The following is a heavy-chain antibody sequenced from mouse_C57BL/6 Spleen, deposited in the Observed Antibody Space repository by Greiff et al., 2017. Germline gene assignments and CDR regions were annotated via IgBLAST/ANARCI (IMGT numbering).Heavy chain of an antibody. Sequence: QVQLQQPGAELVKPGASVKLSCKASGYTFTSYWMHWVKQRPGQGLEWIGMIHPNSGSTNYNEKFKSKATLTVDKSSRTAYMQLSSLTSEDSAVYYWSRGAYYYGTGYAMDYWGQGTSVTVSS. CDR1: GYTFTSYW. CDR2: IHPNSGST. CDR3: SRGAYYYGTGYAMDY. D-gene: IGHD1-1*01. V-gene: IGHV1-64*01. J-gene: IGHJ4*01.